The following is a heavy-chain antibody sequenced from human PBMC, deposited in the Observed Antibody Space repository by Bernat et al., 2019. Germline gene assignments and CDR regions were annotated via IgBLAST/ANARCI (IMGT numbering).Heavy chain of an antibody. CDR3: ARDRTLPLTTVLLRSFGY. CDR1: GYTFTSYG. Sequence: QVQLVQSGAEVKKPGASVKVSCKASGYTFTSYGISWVRQAPGQGLEWMGWISAYNGNTNYAQKLQGRVTMTTDTSTSTAYMELRSLRSDDTAVYYCARDRTLPLTTVLLRSFGYWGQGTLVTVSS. J-gene: IGHJ4*02. CDR2: ISAYNGNT. V-gene: IGHV1-18*01. D-gene: IGHD4-17*01.